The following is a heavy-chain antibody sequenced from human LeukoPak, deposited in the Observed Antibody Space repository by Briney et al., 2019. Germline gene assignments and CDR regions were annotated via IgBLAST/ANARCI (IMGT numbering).Heavy chain of an antibody. CDR2: IFYSGST. D-gene: IGHD1-1*01. CDR1: GGSISSSTYY. J-gene: IGHJ4*02. V-gene: IGHV4-39*01. Sequence: SETLSLTCTVSGGSISSSTYYWGWIRQPPGKGLEWIGSIFYSGSTYYNPSLKSRVTLSVDTSKNQFSLKLSSVTAADTAVYYCARGRYTFDYWGQGTLVTVSS. CDR3: ARGRYTFDY.